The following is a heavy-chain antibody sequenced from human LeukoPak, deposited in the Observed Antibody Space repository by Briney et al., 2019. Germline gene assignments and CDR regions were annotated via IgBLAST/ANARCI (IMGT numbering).Heavy chain of an antibody. V-gene: IGHV4-39*01. Sequence: SETLSLTCTVSGGSISSSSYYWGWIRQPPGKGLEWIGSIYYSGSTYYNPSLKSRVTISVDTSKNQFSLKLSSVTAADTAVYYCARQGSSGWYHDFDYWGQGTLVTVSS. CDR2: IYYSGST. CDR3: ARQGSSGWYHDFDY. D-gene: IGHD6-19*01. J-gene: IGHJ4*02. CDR1: GGSISSSSYY.